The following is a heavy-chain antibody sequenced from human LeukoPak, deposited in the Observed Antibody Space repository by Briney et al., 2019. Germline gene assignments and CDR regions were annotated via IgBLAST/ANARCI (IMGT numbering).Heavy chain of an antibody. J-gene: IGHJ6*03. Sequence: PGGSLRLSCAASGFTFSSYWMHWVRQAPGKGLVWVSRINSDGSSITYADSVKGRFTISRDNAKNTLYLQMNSLRAEDTAVYYCANRPGAQQLVLYMDVWGKGTTVTVSS. D-gene: IGHD6-13*01. CDR1: GFTFSSYW. CDR2: INSDGSSI. CDR3: ANRPGAQQLVLYMDV. V-gene: IGHV3-74*03.